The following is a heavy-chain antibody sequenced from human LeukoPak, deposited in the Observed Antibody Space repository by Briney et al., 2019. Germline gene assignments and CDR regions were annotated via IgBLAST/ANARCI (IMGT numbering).Heavy chain of an antibody. V-gene: IGHV3-23*01. CDR2: ISGGGGTI. CDR3: ATALQSRQMVRSLYYYYYGIDV. Sequence: GGALRLSCVPSGFTFSRYVMCWVREAPGRGREWVSPISGGGGTIYYADSVKGRITTSKDNSKNTLYLQMNSLRAEDTALYYCATALQSRQMVRSLYYYYYGIDVWGQGTTVTVSS. D-gene: IGHD6-13*01. J-gene: IGHJ6*02. CDR1: GFTFSRYV.